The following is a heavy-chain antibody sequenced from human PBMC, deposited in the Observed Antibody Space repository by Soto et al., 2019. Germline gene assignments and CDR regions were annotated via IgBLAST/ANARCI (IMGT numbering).Heavy chain of an antibody. V-gene: IGHV3-7*01. Sequence: EVQVVESGGGLVQPGGSLRLSCVASGFTFSAYWMSWVRQAPGRGLEWVAIINQYGSVEQYVDSMKGRFTISRDNAKNSLYLQMNSLGAEDTAVFYCARHSRTLPDYLGQGTLVSVS. J-gene: IGHJ4*02. CDR1: GFTFSAYW. D-gene: IGHD2-21*02. CDR3: ARHSRTLPDY. CDR2: INQYGSVE.